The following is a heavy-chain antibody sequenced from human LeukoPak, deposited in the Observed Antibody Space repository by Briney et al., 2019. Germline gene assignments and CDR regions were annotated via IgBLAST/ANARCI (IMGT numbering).Heavy chain of an antibody. CDR3: ARGGSHSGATAKLDY. D-gene: IGHD1-26*01. Sequence: SETLSLTCTVSGASISSYYWSWIRQPPGKGLEWIGYIYYSGSTNYNPSLKSRVTISVDTSKNQFSLKLNSVTAADTAIYYCARGGSHSGATAKLDYWGQGTLITVSS. J-gene: IGHJ4*02. CDR1: GASISSYY. CDR2: IYYSGST. V-gene: IGHV4-59*01.